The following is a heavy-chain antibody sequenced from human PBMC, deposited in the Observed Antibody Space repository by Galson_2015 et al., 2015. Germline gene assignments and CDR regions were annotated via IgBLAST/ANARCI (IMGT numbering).Heavy chain of an antibody. CDR1: GLTFSSYA. Sequence: PTLPCAAPGLTFSSYAMHWVRQAPGTGLERVAVISYDGSNKYYADSVKGRFTISRDNSKNTLYLQMNSLRAEDTAVYYCARDKSYSSSGRGLYYYYMDVWGKGTTVTVSS. CDR2: ISYDGSNK. D-gene: IGHD6-6*01. CDR3: ARDKSYSSSGRGLYYYYMDV. V-gene: IGHV3-30*01. J-gene: IGHJ6*03.